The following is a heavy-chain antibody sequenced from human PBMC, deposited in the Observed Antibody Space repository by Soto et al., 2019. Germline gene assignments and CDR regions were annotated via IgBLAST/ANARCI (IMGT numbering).Heavy chain of an antibody. Sequence: GGSLRLSCAASGFTFSSYSMSWVRQAPGKGLEWVSGISGSGGSTYHADSVKRRFTISRDNSKNTLYLQMNSLRADDTAVSYCAKSSMVGANSDFECWGQGSLVTFCS. CDR3: AKSSMVGANSDFEC. V-gene: IGHV3-23*01. CDR1: GFTFSSYS. CDR2: ISGSGGST. J-gene: IGHJ4*02. D-gene: IGHD1-26*01.